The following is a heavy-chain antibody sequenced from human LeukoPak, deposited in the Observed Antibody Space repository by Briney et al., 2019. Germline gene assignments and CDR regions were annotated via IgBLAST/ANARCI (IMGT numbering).Heavy chain of an antibody. CDR2: ISSSSSTI. J-gene: IGHJ3*02. V-gene: IGHV3-48*03. Sequence: GGSLRLSCAASGFTFSSYEMNWVRQAPGKGLEWVSYISSSSSTIYYADSVKGRFTISRDNAKNSLYLQMNSLRAEDTAVYYCARDHHRRLYDSQARDTFDIWGQGTVVTVSS. CDR3: ARDHHRRLYDSQARDTFDI. D-gene: IGHD3-22*01. CDR1: GFTFSSYE.